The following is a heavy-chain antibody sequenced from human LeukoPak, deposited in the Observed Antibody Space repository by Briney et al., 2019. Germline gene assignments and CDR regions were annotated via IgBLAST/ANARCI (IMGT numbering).Heavy chain of an antibody. CDR1: GGSLSGYY. CDR2: IDHSGST. V-gene: IGHV4-34*01. J-gene: IGHJ3*01. CDR3: ARGKRRDSFTNVFHF. D-gene: IGHD3-22*01. Sequence: SETLSLTCAVYGGSLSGYYWSWVRQPPGKGLEWIGEIDHSGSTNYNPSLKSRVTISLDTSKNQFTVKLSSVTAADTARYFCARGKRRDSFTNVFHFWGRGTMVTVSS.